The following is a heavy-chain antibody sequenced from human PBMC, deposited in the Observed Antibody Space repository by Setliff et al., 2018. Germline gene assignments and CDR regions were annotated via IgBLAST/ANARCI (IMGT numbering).Heavy chain of an antibody. D-gene: IGHD1-1*01. V-gene: IGHV4-34*01. CDR3: ARQRRIWNDLDYFDY. CDR2: INHSGRT. Sequence: SETLSLTCAVYGGSFSAYYWSWVRQPPGKGLEWIGEINHSGRTTYNPSLKSRVTISVDTSKNQFSLRLSSVTAADTAVYYCARQRRIWNDLDYFDYWGQGTLVTVSS. CDR1: GGSFSAYY. J-gene: IGHJ4*02.